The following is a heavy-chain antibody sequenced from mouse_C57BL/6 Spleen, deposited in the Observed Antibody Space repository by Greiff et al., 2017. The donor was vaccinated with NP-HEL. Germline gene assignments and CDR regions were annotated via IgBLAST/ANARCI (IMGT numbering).Heavy chain of an antibody. Sequence: EVKLMESGGGLVKPGGSLKLSCAASGFTFSDYGMHWVRQAPEKGLEWVAYISSGSSTNYYADTVKGRFTIARDNAKNTLFLQMTILRSEDTAMYYCARTGYYGNYYAMDYWGQGTSVTVSS. J-gene: IGHJ4*01. CDR2: ISSGSSTN. V-gene: IGHV5-17*01. D-gene: IGHD2-1*01. CDR3: ARTGYYGNYYAMDY. CDR1: GFTFSDYG.